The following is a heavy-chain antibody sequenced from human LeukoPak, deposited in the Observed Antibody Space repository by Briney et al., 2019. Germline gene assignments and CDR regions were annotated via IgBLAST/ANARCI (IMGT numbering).Heavy chain of an antibody. CDR2: INHGGST. CDR1: GGSFSGYY. J-gene: IGHJ1*01. D-gene: IGHD2-2*03. CDR3: ARRPEDGYCSSTSCYGFAEYFQH. Sequence: SETLSLTCAVYGGSFSGYYWSWIRQPPGKGLEWIGEINHGGSTNYNPSLKSRVTISVDTSKNQFSLKLSSVTAADTAVYYCARRPEDGYCSSTSCYGFAEYFQHWGQGTLVTVSS. V-gene: IGHV4-34*01.